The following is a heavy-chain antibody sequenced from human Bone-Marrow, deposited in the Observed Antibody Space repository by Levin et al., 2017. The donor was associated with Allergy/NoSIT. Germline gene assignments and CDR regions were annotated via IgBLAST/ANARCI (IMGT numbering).Heavy chain of an antibody. CDR2: IYWDDDK. Sequence: SGPTLVKPTQTLTLTCTFSGFSLTTIGVGVGWIRQPPGKALEWLALIYWDDDKRYSPSLRSRLTITKDTSKNQVVLTMTNMDPVDTATYYCAHTQSCNYTRCLYYFDYWGQGTLVTVSS. V-gene: IGHV2-5*02. D-gene: IGHD2/OR15-2a*01. J-gene: IGHJ4*02. CDR3: AHTQSCNYTRCLYYFDY. CDR1: GFSLTTIGVG.